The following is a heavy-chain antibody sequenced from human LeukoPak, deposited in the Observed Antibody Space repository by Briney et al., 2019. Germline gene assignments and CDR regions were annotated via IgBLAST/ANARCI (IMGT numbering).Heavy chain of an antibody. V-gene: IGHV1-69*06. Sequence: ASVKVSCKASGGTFSSYAISWVRQAPGQGLEWMGGIIPIFGTANYAQKFQGRVTITADKSMSTAYMELSSLRSEDTAVHYCAVSGNLVVVGYYYMDVWGKGTTVIVSS. CDR3: AVSGNLVVVGYYYMDV. D-gene: IGHD2-15*01. J-gene: IGHJ6*03. CDR1: GGTFSSYA. CDR2: IIPIFGTA.